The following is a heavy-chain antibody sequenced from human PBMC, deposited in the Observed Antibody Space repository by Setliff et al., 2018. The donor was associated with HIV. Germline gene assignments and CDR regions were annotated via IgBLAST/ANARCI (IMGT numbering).Heavy chain of an antibody. V-gene: IGHV4-39*02. D-gene: IGHD3-9*01. J-gene: IGHJ4*02. CDR1: GGSISGNSYY. CDR2: IHYSGST. CDR3: ARDKDWAFDQ. Sequence: SETLSLTCTVSGGSISGNSYYWGWIRQPPGKGLEWIGSIHYSGSTYYNPSLKSRVTISVDTSKNQFSLKLSSVTAADTALYYCARDKDWAFDQWGQGTLVTVSS.